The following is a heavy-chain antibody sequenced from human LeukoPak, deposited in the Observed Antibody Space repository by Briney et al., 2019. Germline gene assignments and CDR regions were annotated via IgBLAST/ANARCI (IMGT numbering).Heavy chain of an antibody. J-gene: IGHJ5*02. CDR1: GGSISSSSYY. CDR2: ISYSGST. D-gene: IGHD3-10*01. V-gene: IGHV4-39*01. CDR3: ARHFAPEAWFQAP. Sequence: PSETLSLTCTVSGGSISSSSYYWAWIRQPPGKGLEWIGSISYSGSTFYNPSLQSRVTISVDTSKNQFSLRLNSVTAADTAVYYCARHFAPEAWFQAPWGQGTLVTVSS.